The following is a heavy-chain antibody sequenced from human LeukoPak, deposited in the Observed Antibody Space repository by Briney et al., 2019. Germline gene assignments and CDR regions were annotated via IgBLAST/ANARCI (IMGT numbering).Heavy chain of an antibody. Sequence: SETLSLTCAVYGGSFSGYYWSWIRQPPGKGLEWIGEINHSGSTNYNPSLKSRVTISVDTSKNQFSLKLTSVTAADTAVYYCARVYYSSSYDYWYFDLWGRGTLVTVSS. CDR2: INHSGST. D-gene: IGHD6-13*01. V-gene: IGHV4-34*01. CDR3: ARVYYSSSYDYWYFDL. CDR1: GGSFSGYY. J-gene: IGHJ2*01.